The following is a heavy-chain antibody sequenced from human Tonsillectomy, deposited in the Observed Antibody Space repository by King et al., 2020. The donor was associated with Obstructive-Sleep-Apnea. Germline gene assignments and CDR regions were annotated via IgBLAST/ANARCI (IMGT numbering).Heavy chain of an antibody. CDR2: ISWEYDK. J-gene: IGHJ4*02. CDR1: GFSLSTSVVV. D-gene: IGHD3-16*02. Sequence: ITLKESGPTLVKPTQTLTLTCTFSGFSLSTSVVVVGWFRQPPGKARDWLAPISWEYDKRYSPSLKRRLTITKDTSKNQVVLRMTNMDPVDTATYYCAHRGTYRYYFDDWGQGTLVTVSS. V-gene: IGHV2-5*02. CDR3: AHRGTYRYYFDD.